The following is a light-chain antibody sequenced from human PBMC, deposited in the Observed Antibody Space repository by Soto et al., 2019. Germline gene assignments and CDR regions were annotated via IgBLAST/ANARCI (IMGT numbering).Light chain of an antibody. V-gene: IGKV3-15*01. CDR2: GAS. CDR1: QSVSSD. CDR3: QQYNNWPLT. J-gene: IGKJ4*01. Sequence: EIVMPQSPATLSVSPGERATLSCRASQSVSSDLAWYQHQPGQAPRALIYGASTRATGFPARFSGSGSETEFTLTISSLQSEDFAVYYCQQYNNWPLTVGGGTKVEIK.